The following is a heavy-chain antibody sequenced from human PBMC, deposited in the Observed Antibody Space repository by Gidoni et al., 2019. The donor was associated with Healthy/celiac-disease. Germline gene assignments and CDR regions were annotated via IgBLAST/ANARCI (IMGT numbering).Heavy chain of an antibody. CDR1: GFTFSSYA. Sequence: EVQLLESGGGLVQPGGSLRLSCAASGFTFSSYAMSWVRQAPGKGLEWVSAISGSGGSTYYADSVKGRFTISRDNSKNTLYLQMNSLRAEDTAVYYCAKDQDGGGYSTIYDYYYGMDVWGQGTTVTVSS. CDR2: ISGSGGST. CDR3: AKDQDGGGYSTIYDYYYGMDV. D-gene: IGHD5-18*01. V-gene: IGHV3-23*01. J-gene: IGHJ6*02.